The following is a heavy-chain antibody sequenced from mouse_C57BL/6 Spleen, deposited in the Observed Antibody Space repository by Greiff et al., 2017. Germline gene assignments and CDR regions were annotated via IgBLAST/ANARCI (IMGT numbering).Heavy chain of an antibody. CDR1: GYTFTSYW. V-gene: IGHV1-69*01. D-gene: IGHD2-1*01. J-gene: IGHJ3*01. Sequence: QVQLQQPGAELVMPGASVKLSCKASGYTFTSYWMHWVKQRPGQGLEWIGEIDPSDSYTNYNQQFKGKSTLTLDKASSTAYLQLSRLTSEDSAVYFCASGYYGNLAWFAYWGQGTLVTVSA. CDR3: ASGYYGNLAWFAY. CDR2: IDPSDSYT.